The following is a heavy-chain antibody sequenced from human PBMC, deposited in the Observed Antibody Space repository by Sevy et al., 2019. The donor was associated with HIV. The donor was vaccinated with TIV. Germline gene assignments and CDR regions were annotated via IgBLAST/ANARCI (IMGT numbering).Heavy chain of an antibody. Sequence: TLSLTCSLSGGSMIGFYWSWIRQPPGKGLEWIGYIYYSGTTNYNPSLKSRVTISVDTSKNQFSLKLISVTAADTAVYYCVRDRGSYNSGQYYFDYWGQGSLVTVSS. CDR2: IYYSGTT. CDR3: VRDRGSYNSGQYYFDY. D-gene: IGHD6-19*01. J-gene: IGHJ4*02. V-gene: IGHV4-59*01. CDR1: GGSMIGFY.